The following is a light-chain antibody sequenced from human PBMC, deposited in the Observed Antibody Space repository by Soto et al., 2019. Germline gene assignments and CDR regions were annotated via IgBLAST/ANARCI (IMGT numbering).Light chain of an antibody. Sequence: QSVLTQPPSASGSPGQSVTITCSGTSSDVGEENYVSWYQQHPGKVPKLILYEVSKRPSGVPDRFSGSRSGNMASLTVSGLQAEEEADYYCSSFAGSPVVFGGGTKLTVL. J-gene: IGLJ2*01. CDR3: SSFAGSPVV. CDR2: EVS. CDR1: SSDVGEENY. V-gene: IGLV2-8*01.